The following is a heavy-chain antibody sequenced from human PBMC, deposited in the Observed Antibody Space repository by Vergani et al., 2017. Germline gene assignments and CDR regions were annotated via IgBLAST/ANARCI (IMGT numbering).Heavy chain of an antibody. J-gene: IGHJ6*02. CDR2: ISAYNGNT. CDR1: GYTFTSYG. D-gene: IGHD2-2*02. Sequence: QVQLVQSGAEVKKPGASVKVSCKASGYTFTSYGISWVRQAPGQGLEWMGWISAYNGNTNYAQKLQGRVTMTTDTSTSTAYMELSSLRSEDTAVYYCARDGYCSSTSCYNGMDVWGQGTTVTVSS. V-gene: IGHV1-18*04. CDR3: ARDGYCSSTSCYNGMDV.